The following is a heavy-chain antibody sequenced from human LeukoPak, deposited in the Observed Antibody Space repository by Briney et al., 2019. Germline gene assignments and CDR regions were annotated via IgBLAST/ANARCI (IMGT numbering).Heavy chain of an antibody. CDR2: IVVGSGNT. CDR1: GFTFTSSA. Sequence: VASVKVSCKASGFTFTSSAMQWVRQARGQRLEWIGWIVVGSGNTNYAQKFQERVTITRDMSTSTAYMELSSLRSEDTAVYYCAAGSGSYWPPLFDYWGQGTLVTVSS. D-gene: IGHD1-26*01. J-gene: IGHJ4*02. V-gene: IGHV1-58*02. CDR3: AAGSGSYWPPLFDY.